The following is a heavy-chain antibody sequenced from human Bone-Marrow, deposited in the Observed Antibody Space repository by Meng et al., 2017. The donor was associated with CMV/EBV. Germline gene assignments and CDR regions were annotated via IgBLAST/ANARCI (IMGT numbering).Heavy chain of an antibody. D-gene: IGHD6-13*01. V-gene: IGHV3-21*01. CDR3: ARGVKAAGFYGMDV. CDR2: ISSSSSYI. CDR1: GITFSSYS. Sequence: GESLKISCAASGITFSSYSMNWVRQAPGKGLEWVSSISSSSSYIYYADSVKGRITISRDNAKNSLCLQLKSLRAEDTAVYYCARGVKAAGFYGMDVWGQGTTVTVSS. J-gene: IGHJ6*02.